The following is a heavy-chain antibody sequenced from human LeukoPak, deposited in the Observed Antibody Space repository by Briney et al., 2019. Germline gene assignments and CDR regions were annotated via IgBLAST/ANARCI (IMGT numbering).Heavy chain of an antibody. V-gene: IGHV1-8*03. Sequence: ASVKVSCKASGYTFTSYDINWVRQATGQGLEWMGWKNPNSGNTGYAQKFQGRVTITRNTSISTAYMELSSLRSEDTAVYYCARGREYCSSTSCYNGRGFDPWGQGTLVTVSS. CDR3: ARGREYCSSTSCYNGRGFDP. CDR1: GYTFTSYD. CDR2: KNPNSGNT. D-gene: IGHD2-2*02. J-gene: IGHJ5*02.